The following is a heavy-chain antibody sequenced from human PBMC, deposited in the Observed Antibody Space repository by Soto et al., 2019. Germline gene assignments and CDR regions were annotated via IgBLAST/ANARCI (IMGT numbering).Heavy chain of an antibody. CDR3: ARDRFASSWSYFDY. Sequence: PGGSLRLSCAASGFTFSNYALHWVRQAPGKGLEWVAVISDDGSNKYYADSVKGRFTISRDNSKNTLYLQMNSLRAEDTAVYYCARDRFASSWSYFDYWGQGTPVNVS. J-gene: IGHJ4*02. D-gene: IGHD6-13*01. CDR1: GFTFSNYA. V-gene: IGHV3-30-3*01. CDR2: ISDDGSNK.